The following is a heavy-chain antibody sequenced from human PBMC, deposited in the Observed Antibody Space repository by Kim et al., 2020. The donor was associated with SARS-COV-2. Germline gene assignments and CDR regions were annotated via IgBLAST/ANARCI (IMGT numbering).Heavy chain of an antibody. V-gene: IGHV1-18*01. J-gene: IGHJ5*02. D-gene: IGHD1-26*01. CDR3: ARGGADITHSWFDP. Sequence: AQKLQGRGTMTTDTSTSTAYMELRSLRSDDTAVYYCARGGADITHSWFDPWGQGTLVTVSS.